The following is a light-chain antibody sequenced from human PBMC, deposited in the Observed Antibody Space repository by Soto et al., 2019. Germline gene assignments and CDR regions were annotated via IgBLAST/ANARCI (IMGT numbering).Light chain of an antibody. Sequence: EIVLPQSAGHLPLSLGEYVTLSCCASQSVTNNYLAWYQHKPGQAPRPLISDASNRATGIPARFSGSGSETDFTLTISSLEPEDFAIYYCQQRNYWQVTFGQGTRLEIK. J-gene: IGKJ5*01. V-gene: IGKV3D-20*02. CDR1: QSVTNNY. CDR3: QQRNYWQVT. CDR2: DAS.